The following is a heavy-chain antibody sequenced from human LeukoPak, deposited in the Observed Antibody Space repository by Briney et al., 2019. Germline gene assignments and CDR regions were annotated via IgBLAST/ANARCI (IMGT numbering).Heavy chain of an antibody. CDR3: ARAQSWVYADLFDP. D-gene: IGHD2-8*01. Sequence: PGGSLRLSCAASGFTFSSYWMHWVRRAPGKGLVWVSRINSDGSSTSYADSVKGRFTISRDNAKNTLYLQMNSLRAEDTAVYYCARAQSWVYADLFDPWGQGTLVTVSS. CDR2: INSDGSST. V-gene: IGHV3-74*01. CDR1: GFTFSSYW. J-gene: IGHJ5*02.